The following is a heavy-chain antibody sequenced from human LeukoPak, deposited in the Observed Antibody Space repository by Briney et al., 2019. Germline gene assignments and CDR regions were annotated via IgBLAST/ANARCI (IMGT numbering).Heavy chain of an antibody. D-gene: IGHD5-18*01. J-gene: IGHJ4*02. CDR2: ISGSGGST. CDR3: AKEEVDTAMAAIDY. V-gene: IGHV3-23*01. CDR1: GFTFSSYA. Sequence: PGGSLRLSCAASGFTFSSYAMSWVRQAPGKGLEWVSAISGSGGSTYYAPSVKGRFTISRDNSKNTLYLQLNSLRAEDTAVYYCAKEEVDTAMAAIDYWDQGTLVTVSS.